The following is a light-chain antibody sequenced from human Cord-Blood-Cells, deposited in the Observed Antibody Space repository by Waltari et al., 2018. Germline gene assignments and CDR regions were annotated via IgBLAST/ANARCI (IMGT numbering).Light chain of an antibody. CDR3: QQYNSYSTWT. CDR2: DAS. J-gene: IGKJ1*01. CDR1: QSISSW. Sequence: DIQMTQSPSTLSASVGDRVTITCRASQSISSWLAWYQQKPGQAPTLLIYDASSLESGVPSRFSGSGSGTEFTLTISSLQPDDFATYYCQQYNSYSTWTFGQGTKVEIK. V-gene: IGKV1-5*01.